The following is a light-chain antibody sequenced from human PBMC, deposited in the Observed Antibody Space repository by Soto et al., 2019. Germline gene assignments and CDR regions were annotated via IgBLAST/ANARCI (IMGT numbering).Light chain of an antibody. CDR1: QDITSA. J-gene: IGKJ5*01. Sequence: AIQLTQSPSSLSASVGXRVXIXXXASQDITSALAWYQQKPGKAPNLLIYAASSLKSGVPSRFSGSGSGTDFTLTISSLQPEDFATYYCQQFNSYVITFGQGTRLETK. CDR2: AAS. CDR3: QQFNSYVIT. V-gene: IGKV1-13*02.